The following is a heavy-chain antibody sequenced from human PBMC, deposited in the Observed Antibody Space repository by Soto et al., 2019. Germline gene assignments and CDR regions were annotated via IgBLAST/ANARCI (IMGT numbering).Heavy chain of an antibody. CDR3: ARGLIGYSSGWYEGVFPYYFDY. CDR2: IYYSGST. V-gene: IGHV4-59*08. D-gene: IGHD6-19*01. CDR1: GGSISGYY. Sequence: SETLSLTCSVSGGSISGYYGSWIRQPPGKGLEWIGYIYYSGSTNYNPSLKSRVTISVDTSKNQFSLKLSSVTAADTAVYYCARGLIGYSSGWYEGVFPYYFDYWGQGTLVTVSS. J-gene: IGHJ4*02.